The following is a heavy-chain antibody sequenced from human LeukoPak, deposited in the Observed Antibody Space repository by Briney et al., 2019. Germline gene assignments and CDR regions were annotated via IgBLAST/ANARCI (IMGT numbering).Heavy chain of an antibody. CDR3: AKEHYGDYDAFDI. J-gene: IGHJ3*02. D-gene: IGHD4-17*01. CDR2: ISYDGSNK. Sequence: PGGSLRLSCAASGFTVSSNYMNWVRQAPGKGLEWVAVISYDGSNKYYADSVKGRFTISRDNSKNTLYLQMNSLRAEDTAVYYCAKEHYGDYDAFDIWGQGTMVTVSS. V-gene: IGHV3-30*18. CDR1: GFTVSSNY.